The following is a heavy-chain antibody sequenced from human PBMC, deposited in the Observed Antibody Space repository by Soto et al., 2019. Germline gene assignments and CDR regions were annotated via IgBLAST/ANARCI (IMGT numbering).Heavy chain of an antibody. CDR3: ARLGYCSREMCYIAYRLDY. V-gene: IGHV4-59*08. D-gene: IGHD2-15*01. CDR1: GASITSYH. J-gene: IGHJ4*02. Sequence: QVQLQESGPRLVEPSETLSLTCIVSGASITSYHWSWVRQPPGKGLEWIGYISHSGTTNYNPSLKSRVTISPDTSKNQFSLRLTSVTAADTAVYFCARLGYCSREMCYIAYRLDYWGQGALVTGAS. CDR2: ISHSGTT.